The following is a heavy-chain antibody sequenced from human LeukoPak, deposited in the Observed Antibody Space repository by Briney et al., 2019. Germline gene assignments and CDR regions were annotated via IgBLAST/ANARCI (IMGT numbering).Heavy chain of an antibody. V-gene: IGHV3-21*01. J-gene: IGHJ4*02. CDR2: ISSSSSYI. Sequence: GGSLRLSCAASGFTFSNFGINWVSQAPGKGLEWVSSISSSSSYISYADSVKGRFTISRDNAKNSLDLQMNSLRAEDTAVYYCAIDRYSSGWYTFDYWGQGTLVTVSS. CDR3: AIDRYSSGWYTFDY. CDR1: GFTFSNFG. D-gene: IGHD6-19*01.